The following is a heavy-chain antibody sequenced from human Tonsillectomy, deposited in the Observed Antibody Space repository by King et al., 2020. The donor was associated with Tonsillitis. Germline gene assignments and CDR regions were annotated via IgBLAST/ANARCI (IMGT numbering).Heavy chain of an antibody. J-gene: IGHJ3*02. CDR1: GFSFSDYY. CDR3: ARDFFHAFDI. Sequence: VQLVESGGGLVKPGGSLRLSCAASGFSFSDYYMSWIRQAPGKGLEWVSYISGSGSSMYYADSVKGRFISSRDNAKNSLYLEMNSLRAEDTAVYYCARDFFHAFDIWGQGTMVTVSS. D-gene: IGHD3-3*01. CDR2: ISGSGSSM. V-gene: IGHV3-11*01.